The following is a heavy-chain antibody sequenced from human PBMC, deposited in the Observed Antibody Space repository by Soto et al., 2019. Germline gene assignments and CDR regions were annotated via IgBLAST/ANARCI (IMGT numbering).Heavy chain of an antibody. CDR1: GDSISSYS. Sequence: QVQLQVSGPGLVKPSETLSLTCTVSGDSISSYSWSWIRQPPGKRLEWIGNIHYNGNTKYNPSLKCRVTMSVDTSKNQFSLKLISVTAADTAVYYCAREGNLGRWLQPLDYWGQGTLVTVSS. D-gene: IGHD5-12*01. V-gene: IGHV4-59*01. J-gene: IGHJ4*02. CDR2: IHYNGNT. CDR3: AREGNLGRWLQPLDY.